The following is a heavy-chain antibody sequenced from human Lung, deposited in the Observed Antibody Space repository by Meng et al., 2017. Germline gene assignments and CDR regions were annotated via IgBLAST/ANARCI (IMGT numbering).Heavy chain of an antibody. CDR3: TGVGHKNWFDS. J-gene: IGHJ5*01. Sequence: QVQRQQCGPGLVKPSLILPLPCAISGDSVSSNRAAWNWIRHSPSRGLEWLGRTYYRSKWYSDYATSVRSRITINADTSKNQFSLQLNSLTPEDAAVYYCTGVGHKNWFDSWGQRTLVTVSS. V-gene: IGHV6-1*01. CDR2: TYYRSKWYS. D-gene: IGHD2-21*01. CDR1: GDSVSSNRAA.